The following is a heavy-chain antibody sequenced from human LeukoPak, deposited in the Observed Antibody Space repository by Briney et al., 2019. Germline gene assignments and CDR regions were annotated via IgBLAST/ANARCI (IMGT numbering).Heavy chain of an antibody. CDR3: ARGIDDYYFDY. V-gene: IGHV3-48*03. J-gene: IGHJ4*02. CDR2: ISSSGSTI. D-gene: IGHD2-21*02. Sequence: GGSLRLSCAASGFTFSSYEMNWVRQAPGKGLEWVSYISSSGSTIYYADSVKGRFTISRDNAKNSLNLQMNSLRAEDTAVYYCARGIDDYYFDYWGQGTLVTVSS. CDR1: GFTFSSYE.